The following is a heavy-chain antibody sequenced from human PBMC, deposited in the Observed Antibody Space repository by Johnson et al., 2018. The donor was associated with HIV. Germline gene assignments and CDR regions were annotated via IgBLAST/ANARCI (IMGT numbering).Heavy chain of an antibody. D-gene: IGHD4-23*01. J-gene: IGHJ3*02. CDR2: IYSGGST. CDR1: GFTVSSYY. CDR3: AKDFRRFFPTPDAFGI. Sequence: VQLVESGGGLIQPGGSLRLSCAASGFTVSSYYMSWVRQAPGKGLEWVSVIYSGGSTYYADSVKGRFTISRDISKNTLFLHMNSLRGEDTAVYYCAKDFRRFFPTPDAFGIWGQGTMVTVSS. V-gene: IGHV3-66*03.